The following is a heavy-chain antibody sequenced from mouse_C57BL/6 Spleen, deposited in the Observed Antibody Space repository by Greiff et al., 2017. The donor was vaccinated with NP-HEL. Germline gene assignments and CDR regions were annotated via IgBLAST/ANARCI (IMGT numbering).Heavy chain of an antibody. V-gene: IGHV5-17*01. J-gene: IGHJ2*01. CDR3: ARGGLSDFDY. CDR1: GFTFSDYG. D-gene: IGHD2-2*01. Sequence: EVKVVESGGGLVKPGGSLKLSCAASGFTFSDYGMHWVRQAPEKGLEWVAYISSGSSTIYYADTVKGRFTISRDNAQNTLFLQMTSLRSEDTAMYYCARGGLSDFDYWGQGTTLTVSS. CDR2: ISSGSSTI.